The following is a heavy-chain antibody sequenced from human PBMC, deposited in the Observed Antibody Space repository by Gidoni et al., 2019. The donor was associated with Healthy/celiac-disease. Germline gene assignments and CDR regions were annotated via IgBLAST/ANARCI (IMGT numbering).Heavy chain of an antibody. J-gene: IGHJ4*02. CDR2: INPSGGST. V-gene: IGHV1-46*01. D-gene: IGHD2-15*01. Sequence: QLVQSGAEVKKPGASVKVSFQASGYPFTSYYMHWVRQAPGQGLEWMGIINPSGGSTSYAQKFQGRVTMTRDTSTSTVYMELSSLGSEDTAVYYCAREEYCSGGSCYSPPFDYWGQGTRVTVSS. CDR3: AREEYCSGGSCYSPPFDY. CDR1: GYPFTSYY.